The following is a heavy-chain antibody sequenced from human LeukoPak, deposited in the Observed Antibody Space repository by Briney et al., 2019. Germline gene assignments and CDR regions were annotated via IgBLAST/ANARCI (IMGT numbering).Heavy chain of an antibody. D-gene: IGHD3-10*01. V-gene: IGHV4-4*02. CDR2: IYHSGST. CDR3: ARRYYSRSGAFDI. CDR1: GGSISSSNW. J-gene: IGHJ3*02. Sequence: ASGTLSLTCAVSGGSISSSNWWSWVRQPPGKGLEWIGEIYHSGSTNYNPSLKSRVTISVDKSKNQFSLKLSSVTAADTAVYYCARRYYSRSGAFDIWGQGTMVTVSS.